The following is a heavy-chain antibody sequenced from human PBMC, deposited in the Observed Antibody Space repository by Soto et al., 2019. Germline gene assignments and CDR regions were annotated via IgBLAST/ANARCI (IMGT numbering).Heavy chain of an antibody. CDR2: INPNSGAT. J-gene: IGHJ6*02. D-gene: IGHD2-2*02. CDR3: AKDQGGYMVSGMDV. CDR1: GYTFTDYY. Sequence: ASVKVSCKASGYTFTDYYIYWLRQAPGHGLEWMGWINPNSGATNYAHNFQGRVTMTRDTSIRAAHMELSRLSSDDTAVYYCAKDQGGYMVSGMDVWGQGTTVPVSS. V-gene: IGHV1-2*02.